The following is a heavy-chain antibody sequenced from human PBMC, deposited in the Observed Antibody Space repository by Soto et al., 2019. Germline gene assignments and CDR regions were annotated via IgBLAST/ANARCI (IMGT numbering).Heavy chain of an antibody. J-gene: IGHJ4*02. CDR2: IKSKTDGGTT. D-gene: IGHD3-3*01. CDR1: GFTFSNAW. V-gene: IGHV3-15*07. CDR3: TTDWSFGVVIITWNDY. Sequence: EVQLVESGGGLVKPGGSLRLSCAASGFTFSNAWMNWVRQAPGKGLEWVGRIKSKTDGGTTDYAAPVKGRFTISRDDSKTTLYLQMNSLKTEDTAVYYCTTDWSFGVVIITWNDYWGQGTLVTVSS.